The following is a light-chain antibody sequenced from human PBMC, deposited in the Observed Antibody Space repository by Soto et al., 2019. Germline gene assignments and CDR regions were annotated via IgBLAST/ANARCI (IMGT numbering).Light chain of an antibody. CDR2: GAF. V-gene: IGKV3-20*01. J-gene: IGKJ1*01. CDR1: QSVSNNY. Sequence: EIVLTQSPGTLSLSPGERATLSCRASQSVSNNYLAWYQQKPGQAPRLLMYGAFNRATGIPDRFSGSGSGTDFALTISGLEPEDFAVYFCQQYGRSPRTFGQGTKVEI. CDR3: QQYGRSPRT.